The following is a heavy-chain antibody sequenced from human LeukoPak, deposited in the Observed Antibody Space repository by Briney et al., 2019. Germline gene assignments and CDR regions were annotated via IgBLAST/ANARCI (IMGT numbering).Heavy chain of an antibody. Sequence: GGSLRLSCEASGFTFSRYGMHWVRQAPGKGLEWVALIWYDGSKKYYADSVKGRFTISRVDSKNTLYLQMNSLRVEDTAVFYCARDPGTTATFFDYWGQGTLVTVSS. CDR3: ARDPGTTATFFDY. CDR1: GFTFSRYG. D-gene: IGHD1-14*01. J-gene: IGHJ4*02. CDR2: IWYDGSKK. V-gene: IGHV3-33*01.